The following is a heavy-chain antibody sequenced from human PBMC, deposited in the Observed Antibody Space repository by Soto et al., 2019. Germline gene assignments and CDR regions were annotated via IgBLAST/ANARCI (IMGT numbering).Heavy chain of an antibody. Sequence: GGSLRLSCASSGFTVSSNYMSWVRQAPGKGLEWVSVIYSGGSTYYADSVKGRFTISGDNSKNTLYLQMNSLRAKDTAVYYCARDRGRQFAPWGQGTLVTVSS. CDR2: IYSGGST. J-gene: IGHJ5*02. CDR3: ARDRGRQFAP. CDR1: GFTVSSNY. D-gene: IGHD1-26*01. V-gene: IGHV3-66*01.